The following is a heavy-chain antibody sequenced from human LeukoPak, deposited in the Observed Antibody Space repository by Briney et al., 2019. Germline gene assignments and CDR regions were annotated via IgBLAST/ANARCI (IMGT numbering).Heavy chain of an antibody. CDR2: ISYDGSNK. CDR3: GKDPMAYGSASFTPVDY. Sequence: GRSLRLSCAASGFTFNNYAMHWVRQAPGKGLEWVAVISYDGSNKYYADSVKGRFTISRDNSKTTLYLQMNSLRPEDTAVYYCGKDPMAYGSASFTPVDYWGQGTLVTVSS. D-gene: IGHD6-19*01. J-gene: IGHJ4*02. CDR1: GFTFNNYA. V-gene: IGHV3-30*18.